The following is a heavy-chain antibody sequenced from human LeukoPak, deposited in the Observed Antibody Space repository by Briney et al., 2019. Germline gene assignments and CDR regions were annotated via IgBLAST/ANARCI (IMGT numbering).Heavy chain of an antibody. CDR3: AREGCGGYCSSTSCSRRYYGMDV. Sequence: GGSLRLSCAASGFTFSSYDMHWVRQATGKGLEWVSAIGTAGDPYYPGSVKGRFTISRENAKNSLYLQMNSLRAGDTAVYYCAREGCGGYCSSTSCSRRYYGMDVLGRGTTVTVSS. CDR2: IGTAGDP. CDR1: GFTFSSYD. J-gene: IGHJ6*02. V-gene: IGHV3-13*05. D-gene: IGHD2-2*03.